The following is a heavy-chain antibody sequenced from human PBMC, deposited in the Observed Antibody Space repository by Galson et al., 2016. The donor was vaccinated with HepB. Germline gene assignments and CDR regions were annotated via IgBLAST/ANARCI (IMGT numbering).Heavy chain of an antibody. V-gene: IGHV1-46*01. CDR1: GYAFTNYY. D-gene: IGHD3-16*02. J-gene: IGHJ4*02. CDR3: ARQDLSLFYFEY. CDR2: VNPSGGST. Sequence: SCKASGYAFTNYYMHWVRQAPGQGLEWMGVVNPSGGSTDYAQKFQGRVTMTKDTSTSTIYMELSSLRSEDAAVYYCARQDLSLFYFEYWGQGTLVTVSS.